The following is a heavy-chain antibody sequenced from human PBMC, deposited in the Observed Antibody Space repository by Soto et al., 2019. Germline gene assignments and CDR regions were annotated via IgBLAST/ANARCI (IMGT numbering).Heavy chain of an antibody. CDR1: GFTFSSYE. D-gene: IGHD6-19*01. CDR3: ARDDTGIAVAVTNYYYYGMDV. CDR2: ISSSGSTI. J-gene: IGHJ6*02. Sequence: GGSLRLSCAASGFTFSSYEMNWVRQAPGKGLEWVSYISSSGSTIYYADSVKGRFTISRDNAKNSLYLQMNSLRAEDTAVYYCARDDTGIAVAVTNYYYYGMDVWGQGTTVTVSS. V-gene: IGHV3-48*03.